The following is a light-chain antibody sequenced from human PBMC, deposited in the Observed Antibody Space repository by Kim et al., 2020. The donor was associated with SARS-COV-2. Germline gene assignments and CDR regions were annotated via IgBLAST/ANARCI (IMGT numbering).Light chain of an antibody. CDR3: QQCDNAPLNS. CDR2: GAS. J-gene: IGKJ2*03. Sequence: EIVLTQSPGTLSLSPGERATLSCRASQSVISNYLAWYQQKPGQAPRLLISGASNRATGIPDRFSGSGSGTDFTLSISRLEPEDFAVYYCQQCDNAPLNSFAQGNKLEI. V-gene: IGKV3-20*01. CDR1: QSVISNY.